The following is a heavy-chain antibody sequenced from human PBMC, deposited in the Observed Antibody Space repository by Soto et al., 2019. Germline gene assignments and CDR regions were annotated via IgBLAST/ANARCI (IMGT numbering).Heavy chain of an antibody. CDR2: IIPIYDTT. D-gene: IGHD3-3*01. CDR3: ARARAERERSYDFWSGSFDY. Sequence: VKVSCKASGGTPSSFAISWGRQAPGQGLEWMGGIIPIYDTTNYAQTFQGSVTITADESTNTAVMELRSLRSVDTAVYYCARARAERERSYDFWSGSFDYWGQGSLVTVSS. CDR1: GGTPSSFA. V-gene: IGHV1-69*01. J-gene: IGHJ4*02.